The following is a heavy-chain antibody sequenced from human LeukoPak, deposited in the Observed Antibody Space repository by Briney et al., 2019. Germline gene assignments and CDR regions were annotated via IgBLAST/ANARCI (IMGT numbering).Heavy chain of an antibody. J-gene: IGHJ6*02. D-gene: IGHD6-13*01. CDR1: GDSVSSKSTA. CDR3: ARGSSSWYQIWRYYYYGMDV. Sequence: SQTLSLTCAISGDSVSSKSTAWNWIRQSPSRGLEWLGSTYYRSKWYNGYAVSVKSRITINPDTSKNQFSLQLNSVTPEDTAVYYCARGSSSWYQIWRYYYYGMDVWGQGTTVTVSS. CDR2: TYYRSKWYN. V-gene: IGHV6-1*01.